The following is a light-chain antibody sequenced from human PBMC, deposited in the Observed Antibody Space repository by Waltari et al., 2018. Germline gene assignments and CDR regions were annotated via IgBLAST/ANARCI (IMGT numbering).Light chain of an antibody. CDR2: KAS. CDR3: QQYNSAPHS. CDR1: QGINSW. J-gene: IGKJ2*03. Sequence: DIQMTQSPSSLSASVADRVTITCRASQGINSWLAWYQQKPVKAPNLLIYKASSLQSGVPSRFSGGGSGTDFTLTISSLQPEDFATYYCQQYNSAPHSFGQGTKVEIK. V-gene: IGKV1D-16*01.